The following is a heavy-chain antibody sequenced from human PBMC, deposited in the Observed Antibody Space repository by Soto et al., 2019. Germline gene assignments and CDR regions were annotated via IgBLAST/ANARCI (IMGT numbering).Heavy chain of an antibody. V-gene: IGHV3-23*01. J-gene: IGHJ4*02. CDR2: ISGSGVST. Sequence: GGSLRLSCAASGFTFSTYAMSWVRQAPGKGLEWVSAISGSGVSTYYADSVKGRFTISRDNSKNTLYLQMNSLRAEDTAVYYCAKEGEHSSGWANFDYWGQGTLVTVSS. CDR3: AKEGEHSSGWANFDY. CDR1: GFTFSTYA. D-gene: IGHD6-19*01.